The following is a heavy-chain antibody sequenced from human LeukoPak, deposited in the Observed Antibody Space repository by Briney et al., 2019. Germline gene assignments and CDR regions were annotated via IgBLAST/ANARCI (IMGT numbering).Heavy chain of an antibody. J-gene: IGHJ4*02. CDR3: ARVNYGSATKEDY. V-gene: IGHV4-31*03. Sequence: SQTLSLACTVSGGSISSGGYYWSWIRQHPGKGLEWIGYIYYSGSAYYNPSLKSRVTISVDTSENQFSLKLSSVTAADTAVYYCARVNYGSATKEDYWGQGTLVTVSS. CDR2: IYYSGSA. D-gene: IGHD3-10*01. CDR1: GGSISSGGYY.